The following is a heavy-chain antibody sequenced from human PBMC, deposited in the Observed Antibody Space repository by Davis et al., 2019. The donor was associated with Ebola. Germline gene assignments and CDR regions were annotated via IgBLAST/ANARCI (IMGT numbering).Heavy chain of an antibody. CDR1: GFTFSSYA. D-gene: IGHD3-3*01. CDR3: AKGEGYYDFWSGQYQGAFDI. J-gene: IGHJ3*02. CDR2: TSGSGGST. V-gene: IGHV3-23*01. Sequence: GESLKISCAATGFTFSSYAMSWVRQAPGKGLEWVSATSGSGGSTYYADSVKGRFTISRDNSKNTLYLQMNSLRAEDTAVYYCAKGEGYYDFWSGQYQGAFDIWGQGTMVTVSS.